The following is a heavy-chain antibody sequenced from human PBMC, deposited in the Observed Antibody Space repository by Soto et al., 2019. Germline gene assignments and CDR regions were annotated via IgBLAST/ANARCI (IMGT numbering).Heavy chain of an antibody. CDR1: GGTFSSYT. Sequence: SVKVSCKASGGTFSSYTISWVRQAPGQGLELMGRIIPILGIANYAQKFQGRVTITADKSTSTAYMELSSLRSEDTAVYYCARGPTGIAAAGTTYYFDYWGQGTLVTVSS. V-gene: IGHV1-69*02. CDR2: IIPILGIA. D-gene: IGHD6-13*01. J-gene: IGHJ4*02. CDR3: ARGPTGIAAAGTTYYFDY.